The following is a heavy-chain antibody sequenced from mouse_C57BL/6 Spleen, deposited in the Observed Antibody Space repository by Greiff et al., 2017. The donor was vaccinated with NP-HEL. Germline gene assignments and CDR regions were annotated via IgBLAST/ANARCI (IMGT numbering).Heavy chain of an antibody. V-gene: IGHV1-82*01. CDR2: IYPGDGDT. D-gene: IGHD2-5*01. J-gene: IGHJ4*01. CDR1: GYAFSSSW. CDR3: AREIESNFYAMDY. Sequence: VQLQQSGPELVKPGASVKISCKASGYAFSSSWMNWVKQRPGKGLEWIGRIYPGDGDTNYNGKFKGKATLTADKSSSTAYMQLSSLTSEDSAVYFCAREIESNFYAMDYWGQGTSVTVSS.